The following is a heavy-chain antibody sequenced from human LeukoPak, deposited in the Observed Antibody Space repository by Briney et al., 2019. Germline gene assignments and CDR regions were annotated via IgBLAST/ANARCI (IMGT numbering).Heavy chain of an antibody. CDR1: GFTFSSYW. CDR2: INSDVSST. CDR3: ARLTYDCWSGYQTDYYYYYMDV. V-gene: IGHV3-74*01. J-gene: IGHJ6*03. D-gene: IGHD3-3*01. Sequence: GGSLRLSCAASGFTFSSYWMHWVRQAPGKGLVWVSRINSDVSSTSYADSVKGRFTISRDNAKNTVYLQMNSLRAEDTAVFYCARLTYDCWSGYQTDYYYYYMDVWGKGTTVTVSS.